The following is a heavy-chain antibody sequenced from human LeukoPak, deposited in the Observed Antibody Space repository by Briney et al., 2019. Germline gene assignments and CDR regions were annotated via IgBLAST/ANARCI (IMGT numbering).Heavy chain of an antibody. CDR1: GFTFSSYA. J-gene: IGHJ4*02. D-gene: IGHD5-24*01. Sequence: GGSLRLSCAASGFTFSSYAMHWVRQAPGKGLAWVSRINSDGSSTGYADSVKGRFTISRDNAKNTLYLQMNSLRAEDTAVYYCARGEMATIYWGQGTLVTVSS. CDR3: ARGEMATIY. V-gene: IGHV3-74*01. CDR2: INSDGSST.